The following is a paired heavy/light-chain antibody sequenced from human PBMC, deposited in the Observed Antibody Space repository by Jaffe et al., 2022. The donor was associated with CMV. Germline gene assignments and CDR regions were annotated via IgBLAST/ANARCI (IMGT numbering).Heavy chain of an antibody. V-gene: IGHV1-18*01. CDR3: ARDTLGLGDYNYY. D-gene: IGHD4-17*01. J-gene: IGHJ4*02. CDR2: INPYNGNT. Sequence: QVQLVQSGAEVKKPGASVKVSCKASGYTFSDYTISWVRQAPGQGLEWMGWINPYNGNTNYAQKFQGRVTVTTDTSTTTAYMELRGLKSDDTAVYYCARDTLGLGDYNYYWGQGTLVTVSS. CDR1: GYTFSDYT.
Light chain of an antibody. CDR2: GAS. Sequence: EIVMTQSPATLSVSPGERATLSCRASQSVSNSVAWYQQTPGQAPRLLIYGASTRATGIPARFSGSGSGTEFTLTISGLQSEDLAVYYCQQYNNWPPKVTFGGGTKVEIK. J-gene: IGKJ4*01. CDR1: QSVSNS. V-gene: IGKV3-15*01. CDR3: QQYNNWPPKVT.